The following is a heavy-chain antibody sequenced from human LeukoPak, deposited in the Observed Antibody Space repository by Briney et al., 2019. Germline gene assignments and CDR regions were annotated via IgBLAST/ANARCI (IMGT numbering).Heavy chain of an antibody. V-gene: IGHV4-59*01. CDR3: ARAMIVEEGFDY. Sequence: SETLSLTFTVSGGSISSYYWSWIRQPPGKGLEWIGYIYYSGSTNYNPSLKSRVTISVDTSKNQFSLKLSSVTAADTAVYYCARAMIVEEGFDYWGQGTLVTVSS. CDR1: GGSISSYY. J-gene: IGHJ4*02. D-gene: IGHD3-22*01. CDR2: IYYSGST.